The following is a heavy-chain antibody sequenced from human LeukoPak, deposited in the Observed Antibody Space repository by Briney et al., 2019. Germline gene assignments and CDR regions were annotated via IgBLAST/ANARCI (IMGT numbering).Heavy chain of an antibody. CDR1: GFTFDDYA. CDR2: ISWNSGSI. J-gene: IGHJ4*02. D-gene: IGHD3-10*01. Sequence: GGSLRLSCAASGFTFDDYAMHWVRQAPGKGLEWVSGISWNSGSIGYADSVKGRFTISRDNAKNSLYLQMNSLRAEDTALYYCAKAGYYGSGSYYSAYFDYWGQGTLVTVSS. V-gene: IGHV3-9*01. CDR3: AKAGYYGSGSYYSAYFDY.